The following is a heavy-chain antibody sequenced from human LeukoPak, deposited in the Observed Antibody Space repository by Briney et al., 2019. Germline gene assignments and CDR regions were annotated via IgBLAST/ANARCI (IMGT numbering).Heavy chain of an antibody. Sequence: GASVKVSCKASGYTFTGYYMHWVRQAPGQGLEWKGWINPNSGGTNYAQKFQGRVTMTRDTSISTAYMELSRLRSDDTAVYYCARQYYYGSRLYYYFDYWGQGTLVTASS. CDR1: GYTFTGYY. D-gene: IGHD3-10*01. CDR3: ARQYYYGSRLYYYFDY. J-gene: IGHJ4*02. V-gene: IGHV1-2*02. CDR2: INPNSGGT.